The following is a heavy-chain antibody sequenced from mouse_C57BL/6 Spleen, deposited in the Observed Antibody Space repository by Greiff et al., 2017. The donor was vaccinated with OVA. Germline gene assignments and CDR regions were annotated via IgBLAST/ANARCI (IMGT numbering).Heavy chain of an antibody. D-gene: IGHD1-1*01. J-gene: IGHJ2*01. CDR2: IYPGDGDT. CDR1: GYAFSSSW. V-gene: IGHV1-82*01. Sequence: QVQLKQSGPELVKPGASVKISCKASGYAFSSSWMNWVKQRPGTGLEWIGRIYPGDGDTNYNGKFKGKATLTADKSSSTAYMQLSSLTSEDSAVYFCARGTTVVYFDYWGQGTTLTVSS. CDR3: ARGTTVVYFDY.